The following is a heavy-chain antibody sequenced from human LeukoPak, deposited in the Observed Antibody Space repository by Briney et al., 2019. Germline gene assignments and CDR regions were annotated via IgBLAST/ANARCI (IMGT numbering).Heavy chain of an antibody. D-gene: IGHD3-22*01. Sequence: PSETLSLTCAAYGGSFSGCYWSWIRQPPGKGLEWIGEINHSGSTNYNPSLKSRVTISVDTSKNHFSLKLSSVTAADTAVYYCARSSGYYYYYYYYMDVWGKGTTVTVSS. J-gene: IGHJ6*03. CDR1: GGSFSGCY. CDR3: ARSSGYYYYYYYYMDV. V-gene: IGHV4-34*01. CDR2: INHSGST.